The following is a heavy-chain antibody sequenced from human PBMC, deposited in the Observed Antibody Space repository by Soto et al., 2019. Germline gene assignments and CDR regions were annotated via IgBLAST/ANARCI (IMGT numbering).Heavy chain of an antibody. CDR2: INPSGGST. CDR1: GYTFTSYY. J-gene: IGHJ3*02. D-gene: IGHD3-22*01. CDR3: ARDGLDYDSSGSTQNAFDI. V-gene: IGHV1-46*01. Sequence: GASVKVSCKASGYTFTSYYMHWVRQAPGQGLEWMGIINPSGGSTSYAQKLQGRVTMTRDTSTSTVYMELSSLRSEDTAVYYCARDGLDYDSSGSTQNAFDIWGQGTMVTVSS.